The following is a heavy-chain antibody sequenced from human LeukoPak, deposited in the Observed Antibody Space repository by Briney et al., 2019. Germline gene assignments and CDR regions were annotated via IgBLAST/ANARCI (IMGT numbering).Heavy chain of an antibody. CDR2: INHSGST. V-gene: IGHV4-34*01. CDR1: GGSFSGYY. J-gene: IGHJ4*02. CDR3: ARKYYYDSSGYYSSPHFDY. D-gene: IGHD3-22*01. Sequence: SETLSLTCAVYGGSFSGYYWSWIRQPPGKGLEWIGEINHSGSTNYNPSLKSRVTISVDTSKNQSSLKLSSVTAADTAVYYCARKYYYDSSGYYSSPHFDYWGQGTLVTVSS.